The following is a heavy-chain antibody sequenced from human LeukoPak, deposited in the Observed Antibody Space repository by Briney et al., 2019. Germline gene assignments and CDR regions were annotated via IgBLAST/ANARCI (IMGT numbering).Heavy chain of an antibody. CDR2: ISWNSGSI. CDR1: GFTFDDYA. Sequence: PGRSLRLSCAASGFTFDDYAMHWVRQAPGEGLEWVSGISWNSGSIGYADSVKGRFTISRDNAKNSLYLQMNSLRAEDTALYYCAKDISPPYYYDSSGYYYEEGGGFDYWGQGTLATVSS. D-gene: IGHD3-22*01. J-gene: IGHJ4*02. V-gene: IGHV3-9*01. CDR3: AKDISPPYYYDSSGYYYEEGGGFDY.